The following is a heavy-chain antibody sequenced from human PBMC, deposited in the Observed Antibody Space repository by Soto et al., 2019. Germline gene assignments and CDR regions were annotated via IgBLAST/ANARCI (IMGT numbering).Heavy chain of an antibody. CDR3: ARDGGVDCSSTSCHGEVDYYYYGMDV. CDR1: GYTFTGYY. CDR2: INPNSGGT. V-gene: IGHV1-2*02. Sequence: ASVKVSCKASGYTFTGYYMHWVRQAPGQGLEWMGWINPNSGGTNYAQKFQGRVTMTRDTSISTAYMELSRLRSDDTAVYYCARDGGVDCSSTSCHGEVDYYYYGMDVWGQGTTVTVSS. D-gene: IGHD2-2*01. J-gene: IGHJ6*02.